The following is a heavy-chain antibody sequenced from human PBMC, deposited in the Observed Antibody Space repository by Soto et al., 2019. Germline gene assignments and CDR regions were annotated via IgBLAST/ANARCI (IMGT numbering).Heavy chain of an antibody. CDR1: GGSISSYY. V-gene: IGHV4-59*01. J-gene: IGHJ4*02. D-gene: IGHD6-19*01. CDR2: IYYSGST. CDR3: ARDNSSGWPDY. Sequence: QVQLQESGPGLVKPSETLSLTCTVSGGSISSYYWSWIRQPPGKGLEWIGYIYYSGSTNYNPSLKSRVTISVDTSKNQFSLKLSSVTAADTAVYYCARDNSSGWPDYWGQGTLVTVSS.